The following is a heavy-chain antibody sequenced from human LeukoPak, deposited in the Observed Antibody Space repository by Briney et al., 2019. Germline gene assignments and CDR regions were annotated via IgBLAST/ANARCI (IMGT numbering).Heavy chain of an antibody. Sequence: PGGSLRLSCAASGFTFSSYNMNWVRQAPGKGLEYVSAISSNGGSTYYANSVKGRFTISRDNSKNTLYLQMGSLRAEDMAVYYCARAPGVPAPWGSYFDYWGQGTLVTVSS. CDR3: ARAPGVPAPWGSYFDY. V-gene: IGHV3-64*01. J-gene: IGHJ4*02. D-gene: IGHD2-2*01. CDR1: GFTFSSYN. CDR2: ISSNGGST.